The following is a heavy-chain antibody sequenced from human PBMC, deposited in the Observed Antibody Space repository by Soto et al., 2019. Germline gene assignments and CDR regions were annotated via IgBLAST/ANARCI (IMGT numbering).Heavy chain of an antibody. V-gene: IGHV1-8*01. Sequence: ASVKVSCKASGYTFTSYDINWVRQATGQGLEWMGWMNPNSGNTGYAQKFRGRVTMTRNTSITTAYMELSSLRSEDTSVYYCARGLHDVSGSYLRSWFDPWGQGTLVTVSS. D-gene: IGHD3-10*01. J-gene: IGHJ5*02. CDR2: MNPNSGNT. CDR1: GYTFTSYD. CDR3: ARGLHDVSGSYLRSWFDP.